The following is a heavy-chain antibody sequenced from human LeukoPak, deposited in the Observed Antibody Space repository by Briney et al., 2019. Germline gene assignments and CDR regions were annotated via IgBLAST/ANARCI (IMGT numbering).Heavy chain of an antibody. D-gene: IGHD1-26*01. CDR2: ISYDGSNK. V-gene: IGHV3-30*01. CDR1: GFTFSSYE. J-gene: IGHJ4*02. CDR3: ARDLDEYSGSYLDY. Sequence: PGGSLRLSCAASGFTFSSYEMNWVRQAPGKGLEWVAVISYDGSNKYYADSVKGRFTISRDNSKNTLYLQMNSLRAEDTAVYYCARDLDEYSGSYLDYWGQGTLVTVSS.